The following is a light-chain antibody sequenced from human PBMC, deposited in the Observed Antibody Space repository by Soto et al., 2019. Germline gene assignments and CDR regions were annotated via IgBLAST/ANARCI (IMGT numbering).Light chain of an antibody. CDR1: QDINDY. CDR2: PAS. Sequence: DIQMTQSASCLSASVGDRVTITYRASQDINDYLVWYQQKPGKVPKILIYPASTLQSGVTSHFSGSGSATDFTLTISSLQPEDVATYYCQKYNSAPFTFGPGTKVDI. J-gene: IGKJ3*01. V-gene: IGKV1-27*01. CDR3: QKYNSAPFT.